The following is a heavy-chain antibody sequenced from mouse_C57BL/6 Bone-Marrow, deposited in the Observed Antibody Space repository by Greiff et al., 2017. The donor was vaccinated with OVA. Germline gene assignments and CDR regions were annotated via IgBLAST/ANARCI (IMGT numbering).Heavy chain of an antibody. CDR1: GYTFTSYW. J-gene: IGHJ3*01. CDR3: ARSGYGSSWFAY. V-gene: IGHV1-53*01. Sequence: QVQLQQPGTELVKPGASVKLSCKASGYTFTSYWMHWVKQRPGQGLEWIGTINPSNGGTNYNEKFTSQATLTVDKSSRTAYMQLSSLTSEDSAVYYCARSGYGSSWFAYWGQGTLVTVSA. CDR2: INPSNGGT. D-gene: IGHD1-1*01.